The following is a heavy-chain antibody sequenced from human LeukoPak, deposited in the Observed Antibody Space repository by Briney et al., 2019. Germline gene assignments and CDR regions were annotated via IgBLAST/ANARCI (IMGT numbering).Heavy chain of an antibody. CDR3: ATQAEWLPTSLDY. D-gene: IGHD5-12*01. J-gene: IGHJ4*02. V-gene: IGHV3-23*01. CDR1: GFTFSSYA. Sequence: PGGSLRLSCAASGFTFSSYAMSWVRQAPGKGLEWVSAITGSGGSTYYADSVKGRFTIYRDNSKNRMYLQMNSLRAEDTAVYYCATQAEWLPTSLDYWGQGTLVSVSS. CDR2: ITGSGGST.